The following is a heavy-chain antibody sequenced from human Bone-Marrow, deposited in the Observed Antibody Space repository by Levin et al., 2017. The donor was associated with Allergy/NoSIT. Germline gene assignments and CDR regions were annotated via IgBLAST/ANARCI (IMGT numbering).Heavy chain of an antibody. D-gene: IGHD3-10*01. CDR1: GYTFTGYY. Sequence: ASVKVSCKASGYTFTGYYMHWVRQAPGQGLEWMGWINPNSGGTNYAQKFQGRVTMTRDTSISTAYMELSRLRSDDTAVYYCARDSDYYGSGSYYKRRLSFDYWGQGTLVTVSS. V-gene: IGHV1-2*02. CDR3: ARDSDYYGSGSYYKRRLSFDY. J-gene: IGHJ4*02. CDR2: INPNSGGT.